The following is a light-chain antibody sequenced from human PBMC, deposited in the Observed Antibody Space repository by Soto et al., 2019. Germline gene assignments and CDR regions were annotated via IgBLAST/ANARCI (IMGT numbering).Light chain of an antibody. CDR2: GTS. CDR3: QQYGNSPIT. CDR1: ERIYSAY. J-gene: IGKJ5*01. Sequence: EVLLTQSPGTLSLSLGERTTLXXRASERIYSAYLGWYQQKPGQAPRIXIYGTSSRATGIPDRFSGSGSGTDFTLTISRLEPEDFAVYYCQQYGNSPITFGQGTRLEIK. V-gene: IGKV3-20*01.